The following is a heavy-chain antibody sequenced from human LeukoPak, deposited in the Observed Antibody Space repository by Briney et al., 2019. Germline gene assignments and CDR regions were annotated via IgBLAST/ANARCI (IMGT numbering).Heavy chain of an antibody. D-gene: IGHD2-2*01. CDR1: GYTFTDYY. CDR3: ARSSLYYYYMDV. V-gene: IGHV1-69-2*01. CDR2: VDPEDGET. J-gene: IGHJ6*03. Sequence: ASVKISCKVSGYTFTDYYMHWVQQAPGKGLEWMGLVDPEDGETIYAAKFQGRVTITADASTDTAYMELSSLRSEDTAVYYCARSSLYYYYMDVWGKGTTVTVS.